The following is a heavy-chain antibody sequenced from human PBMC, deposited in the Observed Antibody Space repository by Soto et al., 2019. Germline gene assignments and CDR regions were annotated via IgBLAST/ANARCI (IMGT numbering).Heavy chain of an antibody. D-gene: IGHD4-17*01. CDR1: GFTFSSYS. V-gene: IGHV3-21*01. CDR2: ISSSSSYI. Sequence: EVQLVESGGGLVKPGGSLRLSCAASGFTFSSYSMNWVRQAPGKGLEWVSSISSSSSYIYYAGSVKGRFTISRDNAKNSLYLQMNSLRAEDTAVYYCARDPPNGETGMDVWGQGTTVTVSS. J-gene: IGHJ6*02. CDR3: ARDPPNGETGMDV.